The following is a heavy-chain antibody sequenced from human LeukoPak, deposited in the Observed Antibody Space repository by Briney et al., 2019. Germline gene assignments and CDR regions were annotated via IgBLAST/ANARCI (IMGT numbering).Heavy chain of an antibody. CDR2: ISYDGSNE. J-gene: IGHJ4*02. D-gene: IGHD3-10*01. CDR1: GFTFSGYA. Sequence: GGSLRLSCAASGFTFSGYAMHWVRQAPGKGLEWVAVISYDGSNECYADSVKGRFTISRDNSKNTLYLQMNSLSVEDTAVYYCARVGYYASGPFSYFDYWGQGTLVTVSS. CDR3: ARVGYYASGPFSYFDY. V-gene: IGHV3-30-3*01.